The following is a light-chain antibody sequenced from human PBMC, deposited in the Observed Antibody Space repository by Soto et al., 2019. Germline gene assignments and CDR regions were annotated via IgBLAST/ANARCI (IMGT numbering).Light chain of an antibody. J-gene: IGKJ4*01. Sequence: EIVMTQSPATLSVSPGERATLSCRASQSINNNLAWYQQKRGQGPRLLIYGASSRATGTPARFSGSGSGTGFTLTSSSLQSEDFAMYDWQQYNDWPLTFGGGTKVEIK. V-gene: IGKV3-15*01. CDR2: GAS. CDR1: QSINNN. CDR3: QQYNDWPLT.